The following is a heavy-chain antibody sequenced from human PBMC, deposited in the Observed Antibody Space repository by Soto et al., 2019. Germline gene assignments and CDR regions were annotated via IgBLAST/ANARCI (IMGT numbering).Heavy chain of an antibody. D-gene: IGHD2-2*01. CDR1: GDSISGGASF. CDR2: VYYSGSS. Sequence: SETLSLTCTVSGDSISGGASFWSWIRQPPGKGLEWIANVYYSGSSYYNPSLKSRLTISVDTTKNQFSLQLKSMTAADTAVYYCAKLSCTSSTCYFPGWFDPWGQGTLVT. V-gene: IGHV4-31*03. CDR3: AKLSCTSSTCYFPGWFDP. J-gene: IGHJ5*02.